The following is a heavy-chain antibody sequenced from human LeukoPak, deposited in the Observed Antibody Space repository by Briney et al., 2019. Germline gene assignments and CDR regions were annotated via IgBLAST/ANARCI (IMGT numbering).Heavy chain of an antibody. Sequence: GESLKISCKGSGYTFSNYWIAWVRQMPGKGLEWMGIIYPADSDSRYSPSFQGQVTISVDRSINTAYLQWSSLKASDTAMYYCAIRSYYDTRGYYYFDYWGQGTLVTVSA. J-gene: IGHJ4*02. CDR3: AIRSYYDTRGYYYFDY. D-gene: IGHD3-22*01. V-gene: IGHV5-51*01. CDR2: IYPADSDS. CDR1: GYTFSNYW.